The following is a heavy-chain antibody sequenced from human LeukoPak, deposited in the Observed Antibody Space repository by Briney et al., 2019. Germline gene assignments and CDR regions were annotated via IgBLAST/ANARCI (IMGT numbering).Heavy chain of an antibody. J-gene: IGHJ3*02. CDR3: ARAGYCDSTTCPDAFDI. V-gene: IGHV4-59*01. Sequence: SETLSLTCSVSGGSISRFYWSWIRQPPGKGLEYIGYIYDNVDTSYNPSLKSRITISVDTSKNQLSLKLSSVTAADTAVYYCARAGYCDSTTCPDAFDIWGQETKVTVSS. CDR2: IYDNVDT. CDR1: GGSISRFY. D-gene: IGHD2-2*01.